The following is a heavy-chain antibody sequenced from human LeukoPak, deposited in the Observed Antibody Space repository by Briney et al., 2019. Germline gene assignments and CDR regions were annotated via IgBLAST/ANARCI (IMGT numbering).Heavy chain of an antibody. V-gene: IGHV3-23*01. Sequence: GGSLRLSCAASGFTFSSHAMSWVRQAPGKGLEWVSAISGSGGRAYYADSVKGRFTISKDNSKNTLYLQMNSLGADDTAVYYCVRDRGTPDTLGVLWGQGTLVTVSS. CDR2: ISGSGGRA. CDR1: GFTFSSHA. D-gene: IGHD3-16*01. J-gene: IGHJ4*02. CDR3: VRDRGTPDTLGVL.